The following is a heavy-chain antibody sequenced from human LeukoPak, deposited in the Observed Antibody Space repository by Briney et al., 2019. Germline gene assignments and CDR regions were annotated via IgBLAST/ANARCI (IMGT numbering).Heavy chain of an antibody. Sequence: GGSLRLSCAASGFIFSNYWMSWVRQAPGKGLEWVANIKQDGSEKYYVGSVKGRFTISRDNAKNSLYLQMNSLRAEDTAVYYCARVSLGVGATENPFDYWGQGTLVTVSS. D-gene: IGHD1-26*01. CDR2: IKQDGSEK. J-gene: IGHJ4*02. CDR1: GFIFSNYW. V-gene: IGHV3-7*01. CDR3: ARVSLGVGATENPFDY.